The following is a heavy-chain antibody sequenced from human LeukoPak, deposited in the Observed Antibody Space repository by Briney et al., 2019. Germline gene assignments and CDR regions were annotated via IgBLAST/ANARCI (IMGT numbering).Heavy chain of an antibody. D-gene: IGHD2-21*02. CDR3: AREKVTRGTHDY. CDR1: GGSISSSNW. Sequence: SETLSLTCAVSGGSISSSNWRSWVRQPPGKGLEWIGEIYHSGSTNYNPSLKSRVTISVDKSKNQFSLKLSSVTAADTAVYYCAREKVTRGTHDYWGQGTLVTVSS. J-gene: IGHJ4*02. V-gene: IGHV4-4*02. CDR2: IYHSGST.